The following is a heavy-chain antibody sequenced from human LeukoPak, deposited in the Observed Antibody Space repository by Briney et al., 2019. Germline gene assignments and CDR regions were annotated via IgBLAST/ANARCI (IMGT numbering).Heavy chain of an antibody. Sequence: ASVKVSCKASGYTFTGSYIHWVRQAPGQGLEWMAWINPNSGGTNYAQKFQGRVTVTSDTSISTAYMELTRLTSVDTAVYYCTRETGAPNYFDFWGQGTLVTVSS. J-gene: IGHJ4*02. CDR1: GYTFTGSY. CDR3: TRETGAPNYFDF. CDR2: INPNSGGT. V-gene: IGHV1-2*02. D-gene: IGHD7-27*01.